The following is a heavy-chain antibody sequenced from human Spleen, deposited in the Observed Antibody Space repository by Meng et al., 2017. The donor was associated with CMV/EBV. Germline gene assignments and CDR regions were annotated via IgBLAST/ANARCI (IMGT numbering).Heavy chain of an antibody. CDR2: INHSGST. J-gene: IGHJ4*02. Sequence: QVQLQQGGAGLLKPSETLSLTCAVYGGSFSGYYWSWIRQPPGKGLEWIGEINHSGSTNYNPSLKSRVTISVDTSKNQFSLKLSSVTAADTAVYYCARGPKGIAAVWGQGTLVTVSS. CDR3: ARGPKGIAAV. CDR1: GGSFSGYY. V-gene: IGHV4-34*01. D-gene: IGHD6-13*01.